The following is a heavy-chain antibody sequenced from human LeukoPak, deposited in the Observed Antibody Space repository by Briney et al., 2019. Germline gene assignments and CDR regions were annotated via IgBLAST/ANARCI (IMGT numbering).Heavy chain of an antibody. J-gene: IGHJ4*02. CDR2: IYSGGST. CDR3: ARGQYSSGWWYYFDY. V-gene: IGHV3-66*01. D-gene: IGHD6-19*01. CDR1: GFTVSSNY. Sequence: GGSLRLSCAASGFTVSSNYMSWVRQAPGKGLEWVSVIYSGGSTYYADSVKGRFTISSDNSKNTLYLQMNSLRAEDTAVYYCARGQYSSGWWYYFDYWGQGTLVTVSS.